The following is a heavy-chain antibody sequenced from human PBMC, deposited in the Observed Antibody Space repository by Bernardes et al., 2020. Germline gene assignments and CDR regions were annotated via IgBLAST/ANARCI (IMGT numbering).Heavy chain of an antibody. V-gene: IGHV4-61*01. Sequence: SEPLSLTCTFSGGSIRRGSYYYNWLRQPPGKGLEWIGCFYYSGSTNYNPSLKSRVTISVDTSKNQFSLKLGSVTAADTAVYYCARHQGRAFDYWGQGTLVTVSS. CDR3: ARHQGRAFDY. CDR2: FYYSGST. CDR1: GGSIRRGSYY. J-gene: IGHJ4*02.